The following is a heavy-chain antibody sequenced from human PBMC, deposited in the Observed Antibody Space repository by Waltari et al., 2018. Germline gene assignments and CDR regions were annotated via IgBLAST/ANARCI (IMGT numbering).Heavy chain of an antibody. J-gene: IGHJ6*02. D-gene: IGHD3-10*01. CDR2: ISGSGGIT. V-gene: IGHV3-23*01. CDR1: GFTFSSYA. CDR3: AKDEVSGLKYYYYGMDV. Sequence: EVQLLESGGGLVQPGGSLRLSCAASGFTFSSYAMSWVRQAPGKGLEWVSAISGSGGITYYADSVKGPFTISRDNTKNTLYLQMNSLRAEDTAVYYCAKDEVSGLKYYYYGMDVWGQGTTVTVSS.